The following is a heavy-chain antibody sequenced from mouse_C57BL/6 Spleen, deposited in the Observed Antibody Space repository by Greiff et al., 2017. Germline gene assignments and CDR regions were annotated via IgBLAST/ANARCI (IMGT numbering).Heavy chain of an antibody. CDR3: ARSGGYGSSLYFDY. V-gene: IGHV1-53*01. J-gene: IGHJ2*01. Sequence: VQLQQPGTELVKPGASVKLSCKASGYTFTSYWMHWVKQRPGQGLEWIGTINPSNGGTNYNEKFKSKATLTVDKSSSTAYMRLSSLTSEDAAVYYSARSGGYGSSLYFDYWGQGTTLTVAS. D-gene: IGHD1-1*01. CDR2: INPSNGGT. CDR1: GYTFTSYW.